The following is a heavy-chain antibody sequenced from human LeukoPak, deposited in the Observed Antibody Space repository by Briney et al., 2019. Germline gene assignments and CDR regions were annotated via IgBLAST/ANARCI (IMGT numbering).Heavy chain of an antibody. V-gene: IGHV1-69*13. J-gene: IGHJ3*02. Sequence: SVKVSCKASGGTFSSYAISWVRQAPGQGLEWMGGIIPIFGTANYAQKFQGRVTITADESTSTAYMELSSLRSEDTAVYYCARHGGITVFGGAQPGGAFDIWGQGTMVTVSS. D-gene: IGHD3-3*01. CDR3: ARHGGITVFGGAQPGGAFDI. CDR2: IIPIFGTA. CDR1: GGTFSSYA.